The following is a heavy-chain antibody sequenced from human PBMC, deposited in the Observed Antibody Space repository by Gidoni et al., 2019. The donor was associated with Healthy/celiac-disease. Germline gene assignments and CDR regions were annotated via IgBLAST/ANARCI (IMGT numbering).Heavy chain of an antibody. CDR2: INHSGST. V-gene: IGHV4-34*01. CDR1: GGSFSGYY. Sequence: QVQLQQWGAVLLKPSETLSLTCAVYGGSFSGYYWSWIRQPPGKGLEWIGEINHSGSTNYNPSLKSRVTISVDTSKNQFSLKLSSVTAADTAVYYCARGAQGGVTQWYFDLWGRGTLVTVSS. D-gene: IGHD3-16*01. J-gene: IGHJ2*01. CDR3: ARGAQGGVTQWYFDL.